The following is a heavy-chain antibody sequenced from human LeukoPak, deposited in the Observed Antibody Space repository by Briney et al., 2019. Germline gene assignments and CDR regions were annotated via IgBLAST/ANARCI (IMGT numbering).Heavy chain of an antibody. Sequence: GGSLRLSCAASGFTFSSYSMNWVRQAPGKGLEWVSSISSSSSYIYYADSVKGRFTISRDNAKNSLYLQMNSLRAEDTAVYCCARGGGAYSSSLGWFDPWGQGTLVTVSS. CDR1: GFTFSSYS. CDR2: ISSSSSYI. J-gene: IGHJ5*02. CDR3: ARGGGAYSSSLGWFDP. V-gene: IGHV3-21*01. D-gene: IGHD6-6*01.